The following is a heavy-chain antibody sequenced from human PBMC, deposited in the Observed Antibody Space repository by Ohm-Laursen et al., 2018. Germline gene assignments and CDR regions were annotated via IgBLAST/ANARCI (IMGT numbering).Heavy chain of an antibody. Sequence: SLRLSCAASGFTFSSYWMHWVRQAPGKGLVWVSRINSDGSSTSYADSVKGRFTISRGNVKNTLYLQMNSLRAEDTAVYYCARDMESWIQLWTDAFDIWGQGTMVTVSS. D-gene: IGHD5-18*01. CDR1: GFTFSSYW. CDR2: INSDGSST. J-gene: IGHJ3*02. V-gene: IGHV3-74*01. CDR3: ARDMESWIQLWTDAFDI.